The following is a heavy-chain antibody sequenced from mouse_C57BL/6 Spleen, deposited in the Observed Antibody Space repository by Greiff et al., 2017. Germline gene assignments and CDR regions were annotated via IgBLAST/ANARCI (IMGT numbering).Heavy chain of an antibody. CDR1: GYTFTSYW. CDR3: ARGATVVDYYAMDY. J-gene: IGHJ4*01. CDR2: IHPNSGST. V-gene: IGHV1-64*01. Sequence: QVQLQQPGAELVKPGASVKLSCKASGYTFTSYWMHWVKQRPGQGLEWIGMIHPNSGSTNYNEKFKSKATLTVDTSSSTAYMPLSSLTSEDSAVYYCARGATVVDYYAMDYWGQGTSVTVSS. D-gene: IGHD1-1*01.